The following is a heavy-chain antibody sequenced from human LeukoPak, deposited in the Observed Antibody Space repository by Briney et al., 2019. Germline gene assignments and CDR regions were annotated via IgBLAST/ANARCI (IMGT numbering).Heavy chain of an antibody. CDR2: IYPGDSDT. CDR3: ARRLRGSSWYLDY. J-gene: IGHJ4*02. Sequence: GESLKISCKGSGYSFTNYWIGWVRQMPGKGLEWMGIIYPGDSDTKYSPSFQGQVTISADKSISTAYLQWSSLKASDTAMYYCARRLRGSSWYLDYWGQGTLVTVSS. CDR1: GYSFTNYW. D-gene: IGHD6-13*01. V-gene: IGHV5-51*01.